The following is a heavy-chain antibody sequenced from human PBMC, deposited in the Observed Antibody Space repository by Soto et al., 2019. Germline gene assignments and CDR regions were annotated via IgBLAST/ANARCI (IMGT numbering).Heavy chain of an antibody. V-gene: IGHV3-23*01. CDR2: ISGSGGST. Sequence: GVLRLSCAASGFTFSSYAMSWVRQAPGKGLEWVSAISGSGGSTYYADSVKGRFTISRDNSKNTLYLQMNSLRAEDTAVYYCAKGTTMVRGVITSFDYWGQGTLVTVSS. D-gene: IGHD3-10*01. J-gene: IGHJ4*02. CDR3: AKGTTMVRGVITSFDY. CDR1: GFTFSSYA.